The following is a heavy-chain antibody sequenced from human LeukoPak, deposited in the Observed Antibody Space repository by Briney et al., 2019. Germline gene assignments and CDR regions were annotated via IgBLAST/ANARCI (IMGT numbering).Heavy chain of an antibody. CDR3: ARSSSGIVGATTGY. D-gene: IGHD1-26*01. CDR2: ISGSGGST. Sequence: GGSLRLSCAASGFTFSSYAMSWVRQAPGKGLEWVSAISGSGGSTYYADSVKGRCTISRDNSKNTLYLQMHRLRAEDTAVYYCARSSSGIVGATTGYWGQGTLVTVSS. J-gene: IGHJ4*02. CDR1: GFTFSSYA. V-gene: IGHV3-23*01.